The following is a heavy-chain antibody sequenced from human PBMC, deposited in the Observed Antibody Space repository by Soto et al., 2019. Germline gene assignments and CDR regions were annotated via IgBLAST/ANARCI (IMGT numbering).Heavy chain of an antibody. CDR2: IKEDGSEK. Sequence: EVQLVESGGGLVQPGVSLRLSCAASGFTFRRYWMSWVRPAPGKGLEWVANIKEDGSEKYYVDSGKGRFTISRDNAKNSLYLQMNGLRAEDTAVYYCAIINSGSHLGDALDLWCNGTMVTASS. J-gene: IGHJ3*01. CDR1: GFTFRRYW. V-gene: IGHV3-7*03. CDR3: AIINSGSHLGDALDL. D-gene: IGHD1-26*01.